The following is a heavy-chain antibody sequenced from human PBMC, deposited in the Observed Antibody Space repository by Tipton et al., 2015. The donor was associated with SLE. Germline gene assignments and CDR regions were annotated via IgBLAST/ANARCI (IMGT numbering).Heavy chain of an antibody. CDR2: INHSGST. Sequence: TLSLTCAVYGGSFSGYYWSWIRQPPGKGLEWIGEINHSGSTNYNPSLESRVTISVDTSKNQFSLKLSSVTAADTAVYYCARGEQWLVFAFDIWGQGTMVTVSS. CDR1: GGSFSGYY. J-gene: IGHJ3*02. CDR3: ARGEQWLVFAFDI. D-gene: IGHD6-19*01. V-gene: IGHV4-34*01.